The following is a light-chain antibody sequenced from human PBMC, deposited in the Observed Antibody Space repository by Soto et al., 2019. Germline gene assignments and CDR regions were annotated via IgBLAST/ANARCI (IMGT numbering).Light chain of an antibody. V-gene: IGKV3-15*01. J-gene: IGKJ4*01. CDR3: QHYVNWPLT. Sequence: EIVLTQSPATLSLSPGERATLSCRASQSVRSDYFAWYQQKPGQTPRLLIYGASIRATGVPARFSGSGSGTDFTLTINSLQSEDFAVYYCQHYVNWPLTFGGGTKVDIK. CDR2: GAS. CDR1: QSVRSD.